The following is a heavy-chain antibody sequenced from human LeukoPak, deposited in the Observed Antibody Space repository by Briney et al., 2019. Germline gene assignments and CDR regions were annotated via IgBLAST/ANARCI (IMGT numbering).Heavy chain of an antibody. CDR3: ASFGYSYTFPNYYYYYMDV. CDR2: INHSGST. V-gene: IGHV4-34*01. J-gene: IGHJ6*03. D-gene: IGHD5-18*01. Sequence: SETLSLTCAVYGGSCSGYYWSWIRQPPGKRLEWIGEINHSGSTNYNPSLKSRVTISVDTSKNQFSLKLSSVTAADTAVYYCASFGYSYTFPNYYYYYMDVWGKGTTVTVSS. CDR1: GGSCSGYY.